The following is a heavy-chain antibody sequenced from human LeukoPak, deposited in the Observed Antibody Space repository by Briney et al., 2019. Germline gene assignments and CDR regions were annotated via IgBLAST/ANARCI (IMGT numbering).Heavy chain of an antibody. CDR2: INHSGST. CDR3: ARQIPPHYYDSSGYYRETLYFDY. V-gene: IGHV4-34*01. J-gene: IGHJ4*02. CDR1: GGSFSGYY. D-gene: IGHD3-22*01. Sequence: SETLSLTCAVYGGSFSGYYWSWIRQPPGKGLEWIGEINHSGSTNYNPSLKSRVTISVDTSKNQFSLKLSSVTAADTAVYYCARQIPPHYYDSSGYYRETLYFDYWGQGTLVTVSS.